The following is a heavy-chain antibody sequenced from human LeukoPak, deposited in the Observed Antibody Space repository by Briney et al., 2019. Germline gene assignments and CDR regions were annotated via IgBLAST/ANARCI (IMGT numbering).Heavy chain of an antibody. V-gene: IGHV4-59*01. D-gene: IGHD3-10*01. CDR3: ARAYGDAFDI. Sequence: SETLSLPCTVSGLPISSYYWSWIRQPPGKGLEWIGYIYYSGSTNYNPSLKSRVTISVDTSKNQFSLKLSSVTAADTAVYYCARAYGDAFDIWGQGTVVTVSS. CDR2: IYYSGST. J-gene: IGHJ3*02. CDR1: GLPISSYY.